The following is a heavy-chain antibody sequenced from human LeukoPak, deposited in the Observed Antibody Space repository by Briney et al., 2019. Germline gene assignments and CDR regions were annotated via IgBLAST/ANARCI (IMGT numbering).Heavy chain of an antibody. J-gene: IGHJ4*02. CDR1: GGSISSSTYY. D-gene: IGHD3-10*01. CDR2: FYYSGGT. V-gene: IGHV4-39*01. Sequence: PSETLSLTCTVSGGSISSSTYYWGWVRQPPGKGLEWIGSFYYSGGTYYNPSLKSRVTISVDTSKNQFSLKLSSVTAADTAVYYCARPGGLWFGEYKSYYFDYWGQGTLVTVSS. CDR3: ARPGGLWFGEYKSYYFDY.